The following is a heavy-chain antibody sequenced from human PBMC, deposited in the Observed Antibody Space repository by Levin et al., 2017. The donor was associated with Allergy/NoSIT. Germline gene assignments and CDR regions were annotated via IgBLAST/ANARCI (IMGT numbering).Heavy chain of an antibody. CDR1: GFTFSTYS. D-gene: IGHD2-15*01. CDR2: IDRSSSYI. V-gene: IGHV3-21*06. J-gene: IGHJ4*02. CDR3: ASELVAPSARDY. Sequence: GESLKISCAASGFTFSTYSMNWVRQAPGKGLEWVSSIDRSSSYICYADSLRGRFTISRDNAKNSLYLQMNSLRVEDTAVYYCASELVAPSARDYWGQGTLVTVSS.